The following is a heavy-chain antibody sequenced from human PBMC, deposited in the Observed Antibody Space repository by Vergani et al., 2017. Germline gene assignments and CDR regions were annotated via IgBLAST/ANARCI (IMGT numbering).Heavy chain of an antibody. J-gene: IGHJ4*02. CDR3: ARGAHYDSSGYYYLNDY. D-gene: IGHD3-22*01. V-gene: IGHV1-69*12. CDR2: IIPIFGTA. CDR1: GGTFSSYA. Sequence: QVQLVQSGAEVKKPGSSVKVSCKASGGTFSSYAISWVRQAPGQGLEWMGWIIPIFGTANYAQKFQGRVTITADESTSTAYMELSSLRSEDTAVYYCARGAHYDSSGYYYLNDYWGQGTLVTVSS.